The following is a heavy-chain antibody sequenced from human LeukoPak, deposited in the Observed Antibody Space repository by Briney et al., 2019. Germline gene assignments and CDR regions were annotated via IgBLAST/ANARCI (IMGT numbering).Heavy chain of an antibody. CDR3: GRAFPPLRTSSAGDL. CDR1: GFSFSDYD. Sequence: GGSLSLSCSASGFSFSDYDMNWVRQAPGKGLEWVSSISGRSSHIYYGDSVKGRFAISRDNAKNSLYLQMNSLGAEDTAVYYCGRAFPPLRTSSAGDLGGQGILVTVSS. CDR2: ISGRSSHI. V-gene: IGHV3-21*01. D-gene: IGHD3-16*01. J-gene: IGHJ4*02.